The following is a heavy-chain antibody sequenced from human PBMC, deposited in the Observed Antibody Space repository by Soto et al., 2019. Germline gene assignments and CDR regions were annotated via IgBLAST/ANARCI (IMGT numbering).Heavy chain of an antibody. CDR2: IYYSGST. J-gene: IGHJ3*02. Sequence: QVQLQESGPGLVKPSQTLSLTCTVSGGSISSGGYYWSWIRQHPAKGLGWIGYIYYSGSTYDNPTIKSRVTISVDTSKNQFSLKLSSVTAAATAVYYCARDSELGADAFDIWGQVTMVTVSS. D-gene: IGHD3-10*01. V-gene: IGHV4-31*03. CDR3: ARDSELGADAFDI. CDR1: GGSISSGGYY.